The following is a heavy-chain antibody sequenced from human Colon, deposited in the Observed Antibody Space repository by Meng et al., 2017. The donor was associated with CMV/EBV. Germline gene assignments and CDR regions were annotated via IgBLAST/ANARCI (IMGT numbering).Heavy chain of an antibody. J-gene: IGHJ4*02. D-gene: IGHD3-10*01. CDR3: AKVGRGVLYYFDY. CDR2: ISDSTSYI. V-gene: IGHV3-21*01. Sequence: GESLKISCAASGFTLHTYTMNWVRQAPGKGLEWVSSISDSTSYINYADSVKGRFTISRDNAKNSLYLQMNSLRAEDTAVYYCAKVGRGVLYYFDYWGQGTLVTVSS. CDR1: GFTLHTYT.